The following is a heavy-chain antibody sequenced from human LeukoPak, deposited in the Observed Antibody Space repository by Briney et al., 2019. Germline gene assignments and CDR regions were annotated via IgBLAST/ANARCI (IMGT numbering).Heavy chain of an antibody. Sequence: GGSLRLSCAVSGFTFSSYWMHWVRQAPGKGLEWISLVYTGGSTYYADSVKGRFTISRDNSKNTLYLQMSSLRAEDTAVYYCATSPASSCLDDWGQGTLVTVSS. CDR1: GFTFSSYW. V-gene: IGHV3-53*01. CDR3: ATSPASSCLDD. D-gene: IGHD6-13*01. CDR2: VYTGGST. J-gene: IGHJ4*02.